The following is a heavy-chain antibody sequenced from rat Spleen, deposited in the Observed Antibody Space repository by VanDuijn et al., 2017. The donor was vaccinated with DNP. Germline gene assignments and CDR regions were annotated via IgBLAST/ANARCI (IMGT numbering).Heavy chain of an antibody. D-gene: IGHD1-11*01. CDR3: TRPNYGGYEGWFAY. V-gene: IGHV5-7*01. CDR1: GFTFSDYN. Sequence: EVQLVESGGGLVQPGGSLKLSCAASGFTFSDYNMAWVRQAPKKGLEWVATIINDGKRTYYRDSVKGRFTISRDNAKSILYLQTDSLRSEDTATYYCTRPNYGGYEGWFAYWGQGTLVTVSS. J-gene: IGHJ3*01. CDR2: IINDGKRT.